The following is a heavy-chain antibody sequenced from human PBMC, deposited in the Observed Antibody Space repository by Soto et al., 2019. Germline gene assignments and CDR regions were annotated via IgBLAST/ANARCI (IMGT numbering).Heavy chain of an antibody. V-gene: IGHV3-21*01. CDR3: ARVWDIVVVVAAAGPVDY. D-gene: IGHD2-15*01. CDR2: ISSSSSYI. J-gene: IGHJ4*02. Sequence: EVQLVESGGGLVKPGGSLRLSCAASGFTFSSYSMNWVRQAPGKGLEWVSSISSSSSYIYYADSVKGRFTISRDNAKNSLYLQMNSLGAEDTAVYYCARVWDIVVVVAAAGPVDYWGQGTLVTVSS. CDR1: GFTFSSYS.